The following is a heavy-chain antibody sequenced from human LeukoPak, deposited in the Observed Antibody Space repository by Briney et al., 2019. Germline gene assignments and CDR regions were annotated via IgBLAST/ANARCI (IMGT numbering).Heavy chain of an antibody. V-gene: IGHV3-48*03. D-gene: IGHD2-21*02. CDR2: ISRSGATI. CDR1: GFTFSSYG. CDR3: SRGRGGGDIYFDY. J-gene: IGHJ4*02. Sequence: PGGSLRLSCAASGFTFSSYGMNWVRQAPGKGPELISYISRSGATIYYADSVKGRFTISRDNAKNSLYLQMSSLGAEDTAIYYCSRGRGGGDIYFDYWGQGTLVTVSS.